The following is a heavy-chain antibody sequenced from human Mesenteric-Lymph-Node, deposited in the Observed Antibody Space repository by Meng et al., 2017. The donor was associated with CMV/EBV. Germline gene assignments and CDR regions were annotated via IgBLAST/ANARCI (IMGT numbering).Heavy chain of an antibody. CDR2: IWYDGSNK. CDR3: TRHGSTNPNWFDP. V-gene: IGHV3-33*01. Sequence: GESLKISCAASGFTFSSYGMHWVRQAPGKGLEWVAVIWYDGSNKYYADSVKGRFTISRDNSKNTLYLQMNSLRAEDTAVYYCTRHGSTNPNWFDPWGQGTLVTVSS. CDR1: GFTFSSYG. D-gene: IGHD2-2*01. J-gene: IGHJ5*02.